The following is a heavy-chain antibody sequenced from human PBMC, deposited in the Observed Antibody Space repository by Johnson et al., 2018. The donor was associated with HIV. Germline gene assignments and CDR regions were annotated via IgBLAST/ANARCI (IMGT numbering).Heavy chain of an antibody. D-gene: IGHD6-19*01. V-gene: IGHV3-20*04. Sequence: VQLVESGGGIVRPGGSLRLSCVASGFTFDDYGMSWVRQGPGKGLEWVTGINWSGDSTEYADSVKGRFTVSRDNARNSLYLQINGLRAEDTAFYYCARGGAVAGTRDAFDIWGQGTMVTVSS. J-gene: IGHJ3*02. CDR3: ARGGAVAGTRDAFDI. CDR2: INWSGDST. CDR1: GFTFDDYG.